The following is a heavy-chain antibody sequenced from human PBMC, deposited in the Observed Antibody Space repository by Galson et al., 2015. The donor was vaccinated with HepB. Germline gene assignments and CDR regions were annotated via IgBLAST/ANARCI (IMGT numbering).Heavy chain of an antibody. CDR2: ISYDGSNK. D-gene: IGHD2-15*01. CDR3: AKGSPRSGTYCSGGSCYHYYYYGMDV. J-gene: IGHJ6*02. CDR1: GFSFSNAW. V-gene: IGHV3-30*18. Sequence: SLRLSCAASGFSFSNAWMSWVRQAPGKGLEWVAVISYDGSNKYYADSVKGRFTISRDNSKNTLYLQMNSLRAEDTAVYYCAKGSPRSGTYCSGGSCYHYYYYGMDVWGQGTTVTVSS.